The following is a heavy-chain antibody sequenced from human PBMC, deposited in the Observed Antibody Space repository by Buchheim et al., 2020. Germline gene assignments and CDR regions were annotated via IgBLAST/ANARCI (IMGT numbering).Heavy chain of an antibody. CDR3: AREEVCSEAVYFDL. V-gene: IGHV3-33*01. Sequence: QVQLVESGGGVVQPGRSLRLSCAASGFTFSSYGMHWVRQAPGKGLEWVAVIWYDGSNKYYADSVKGRFTISRDNSKNTLYLQMNSLRAEDTAVYYCAREEVCSEAVYFDLWGRGTL. CDR2: IWYDGSNK. D-gene: IGHD3-16*01. J-gene: IGHJ2*01. CDR1: GFTFSSYG.